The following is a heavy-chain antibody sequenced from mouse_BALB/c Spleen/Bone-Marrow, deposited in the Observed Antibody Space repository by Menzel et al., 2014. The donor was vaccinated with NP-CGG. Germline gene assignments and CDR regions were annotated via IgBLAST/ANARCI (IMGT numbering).Heavy chain of an antibody. D-gene: IGHD3-1*01. Sequence: DVKLQESGGGLVQPGGSLRLSCATSGFTFTDYYMSWVRQPPGKALEWLGFIRNKANGYTTEYSASVKGRFTISRDNSQNILYLQMNTLRAEDSATYYCARDRAARATGYYFDYWGQGTTLTVSS. J-gene: IGHJ2*01. V-gene: IGHV7-3*02. CDR1: GFTFTDYY. CDR3: ARDRAARATGYYFDY. CDR2: IRNKANGYTT.